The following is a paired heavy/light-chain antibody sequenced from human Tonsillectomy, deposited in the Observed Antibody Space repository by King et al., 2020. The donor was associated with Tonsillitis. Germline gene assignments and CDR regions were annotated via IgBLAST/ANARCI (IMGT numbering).Heavy chain of an antibody. Sequence: QVQLVESGGGVVQPGRSLTLSCAASGFTFSTYGIHWVRQAPGKGLEWVAVIQHDGSNYNYADSVKGRFSISRDNSRNTLYLQMNSLRAEDTAVYYCARGPGSAVVISQFDYWGQGTLVTV. V-gene: IGHV3-33*05. CDR2: IQHDGSNY. CDR3: ARGPGSAVVISQFDY. CDR1: GFTFSTYG. D-gene: IGHD2-21*01. J-gene: IGHJ4*02.
Light chain of an antibody. CDR1: SSDVGGYNY. V-gene: IGLV2-11*01. CDR3: CSYAGSFSWV. J-gene: IGLJ3*02. Sequence: QSALTQPRSVSGSPGQSVTISCTGTSSDVGGYNYVSWYQQHPVKAPKLMIYDVTERPSGVPDRFSGSKSGNTASLTISGLQAEDEADYYCCSYAGSFSWVFGGGTKLTVL. CDR2: DVT.